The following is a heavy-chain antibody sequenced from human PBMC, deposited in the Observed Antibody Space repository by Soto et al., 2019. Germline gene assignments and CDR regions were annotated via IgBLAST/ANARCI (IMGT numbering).Heavy chain of an antibody. CDR2: IIPIFGTA. V-gene: IGHV1-69*13. J-gene: IGHJ5*02. CDR3: ARDRRGYDSSGYYYTLWFDP. D-gene: IGHD3-22*01. Sequence: SVKVSCKASGGTFSSYAISWVRQAPGQGLEWMGGIIPIFGTANYAQKFQGRVTITADESTSTAYMELSSLRSEDTAVYYCARDRRGYDSSGYYYTLWFDPWGQGTLVTVSS. CDR1: GGTFSSYA.